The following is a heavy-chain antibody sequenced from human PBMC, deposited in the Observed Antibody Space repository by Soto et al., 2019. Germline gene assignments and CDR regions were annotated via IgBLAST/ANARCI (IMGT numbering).Heavy chain of an antibody. CDR3: ASPKIAFYNWFDP. D-gene: IGHD3-3*02. J-gene: IGHJ5*02. CDR1: NGSITSGTSSSTTSY. V-gene: IGHV4-39*01. CDR2: IHNSGST. Sequence: SETLSLTCSVSNGSITSGTSSSTTSYWAWIRQSPGKGLEWIGDIHNSGSTYYNPSLKSRVTISVDTSKNQFSLKLSSVTAADTAVYYCASPKIAFYNWFDPWGQGTLVTVSS.